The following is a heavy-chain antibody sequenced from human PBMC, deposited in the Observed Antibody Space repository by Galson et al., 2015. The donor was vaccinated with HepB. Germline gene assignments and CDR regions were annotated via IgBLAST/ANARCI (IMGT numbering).Heavy chain of an antibody. CDR3: AITLDTAMVPQYYYYGMDV. J-gene: IGHJ6*02. D-gene: IGHD5-18*01. CDR2: IIPIFGTA. V-gene: IGHV1-69*13. CDR1: GGTFSSYA. Sequence: SVKVSCKASGGTFSSYAISWVRQAPGQGLEWMGGIIPIFGTANYAQKFQGRVTITAVESTSTAYMELSSLRSEDTAVYYCAITLDTAMVPQYYYYGMDVWGQGTTVTVSS.